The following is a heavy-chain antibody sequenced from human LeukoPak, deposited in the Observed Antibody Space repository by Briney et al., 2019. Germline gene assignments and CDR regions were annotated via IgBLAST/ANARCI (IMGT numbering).Heavy chain of an antibody. D-gene: IGHD2-2*01. CDR1: GFTFSSYS. CDR3: ARLYQSSRFDP. J-gene: IGHJ5*02. CDR2: ISSSSSYI. Sequence: GGSLRLSCAASGFTFSSYSMNWVRQAPGKGLELVSSISSSSSYIYYADSVKGRFTISRDNAKNSLYLQMNSLRAEDTAVYYCARLYQSSRFDPWGQGTLVTVSS. V-gene: IGHV3-21*01.